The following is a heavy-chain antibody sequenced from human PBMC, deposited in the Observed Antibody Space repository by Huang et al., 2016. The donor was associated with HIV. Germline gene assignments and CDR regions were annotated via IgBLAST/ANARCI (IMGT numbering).Heavy chain of an antibody. Sequence: QVQLQQWGAGLLKSSETLSLTCAVYGGSFRTFSWAWIRQPPGKGLEWIGEVNRDGFTNYNPSLKSRVAISLDTSKKQFSLKVTSMTAADTAVYYCARGVPSVTTDENWFDPWGQGTPVTVSS. V-gene: IGHV4-34*02. D-gene: IGHD4-17*01. J-gene: IGHJ5*02. CDR2: VNRDGFT. CDR1: GGSFRTFS. CDR3: ARGVPSVTTDENWFDP.